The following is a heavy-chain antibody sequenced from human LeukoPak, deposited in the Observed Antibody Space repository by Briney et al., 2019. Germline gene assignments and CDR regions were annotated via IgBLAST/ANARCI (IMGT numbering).Heavy chain of an antibody. CDR2: ISSSGSTI. Sequence: PGGSLRLSCAASRFTFSSYEMTWVRQAPGKGLEWVSYISSSGSTIYYADSVKGRFTISRDNAKNSLYLQMNSLRAEDTAVYYCARGGVAGPRDYWGQGTLVTVSS. CDR3: ARGGVAGPRDY. J-gene: IGHJ4*02. V-gene: IGHV3-48*03. D-gene: IGHD6-19*01. CDR1: RFTFSSYE.